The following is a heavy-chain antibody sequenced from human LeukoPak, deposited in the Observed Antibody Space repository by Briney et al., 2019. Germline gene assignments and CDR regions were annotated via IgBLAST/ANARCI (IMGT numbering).Heavy chain of an antibody. CDR2: ISGSGGST. Sequence: GGSLRLSCAASGFTFSSYAMRWVRQAPGKGLEWVLAISGSGGSTYCADTVNGRFTISRDNSKNTLYLQMNSLRADDTAVYNSAKNLWRGQTGYNWFDPWGQGTLVTVSS. CDR1: GFTFSSYA. V-gene: IGHV3-23*01. CDR3: AKNLWRGQTGYNWFDP. J-gene: IGHJ5*02. D-gene: IGHD3-3*01.